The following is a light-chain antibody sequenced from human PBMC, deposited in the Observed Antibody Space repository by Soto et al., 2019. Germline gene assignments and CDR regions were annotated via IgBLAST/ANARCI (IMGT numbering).Light chain of an antibody. CDR3: QQYSNWPYT. CDR2: GAS. V-gene: IGKV3-15*01. CDR1: QSVSSK. J-gene: IGKJ2*01. Sequence: EIVLTQSPATLSLSPGERATLSCRASQSVSSKLAWYQQKPGQAPRLLIYGASIRATDVPARFSGSGSGTEFTLTISRLQSEDFAVFYCQQYSNWPYTFGQGT.